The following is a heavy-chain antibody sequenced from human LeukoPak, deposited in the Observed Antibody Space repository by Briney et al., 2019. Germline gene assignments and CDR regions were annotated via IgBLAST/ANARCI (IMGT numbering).Heavy chain of an antibody. Sequence: ESGPALVKPTQTLTLTCTFSGFSLSTSGMSVSWIRQPPGKALEWLARIDWDDDKYYNASLKTRLTISKDTSKNQVVLTMTNMDPVDTATFYCARTLIMEAPGEFDYWGQGTLVTVPS. D-gene: IGHD3-10*01. CDR2: IDWDDDK. V-gene: IGHV2-70*11. J-gene: IGHJ4*02. CDR3: ARTLIMEAPGEFDY. CDR1: GFSLSTSGMS.